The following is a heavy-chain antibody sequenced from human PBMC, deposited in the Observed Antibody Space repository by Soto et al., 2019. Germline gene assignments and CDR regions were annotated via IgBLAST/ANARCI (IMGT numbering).Heavy chain of an antibody. CDR2: IIPIFGTA. J-gene: IGHJ5*02. CDR1: GGTFSSYA. D-gene: IGHD6-13*01. CDR3: ARDSSSWYRGFNWFDP. V-gene: IGHV1-69*06. Sequence: SVKVSRKASGGTFSSYAISWVRQAPGQGLEWMGGIIPIFGTANYAQKFQGRVTITADKSTSTAYMELSSLRSEDTAVYYCARDSSSWYRGFNWFDPWGQGTLVIVSS.